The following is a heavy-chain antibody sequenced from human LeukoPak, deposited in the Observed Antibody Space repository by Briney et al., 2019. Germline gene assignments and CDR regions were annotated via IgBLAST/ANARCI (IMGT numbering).Heavy chain of an antibody. Sequence: SETLSLTCTVSGGSISSSSYYWGWIRQPPGKGLEWIGIIYYSGSTYNNPSLKSRVSISVDMSKNQFSLKLSSVTAADTAVYYCARDGGSGWPRGIFDIWGQGTMVTVSS. D-gene: IGHD6-19*01. V-gene: IGHV4-39*07. CDR3: ARDGGSGWPRGIFDI. CDR2: IYYSGST. J-gene: IGHJ3*02. CDR1: GGSISSSSYY.